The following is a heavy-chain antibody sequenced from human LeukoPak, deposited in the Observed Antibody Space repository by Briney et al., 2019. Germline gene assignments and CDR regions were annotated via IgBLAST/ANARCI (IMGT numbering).Heavy chain of an antibody. V-gene: IGHV1-46*01. D-gene: IGHD3-22*01. J-gene: IGHJ4*02. CDR3: ARDQYYDSSGYLLPGDY. Sequence: ASVKVSCKASGYTFTSYYMHWVRQAPGQGLEWMGIINPSGGSTSYAQKFQGRVTMTRDTSTSTVYMELSSLRSEDTAVYYCARDQYYDSSGYLLPGDYWGQGTLVTVSS. CDR1: GYTFTSYY. CDR2: INPSGGST.